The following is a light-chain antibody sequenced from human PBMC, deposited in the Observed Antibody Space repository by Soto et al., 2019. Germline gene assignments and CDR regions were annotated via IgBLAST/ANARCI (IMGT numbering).Light chain of an antibody. CDR1: QSISNW. CDR3: QQSYSTSWT. CDR2: AAS. Sequence: DIQMTQSPSTLSASVGDRVTITCLASQSISNWLVWYQQKPGKIPNLLIYAASTLQAGVPSRFSGSGSGTDFTLTISSLQPEDFATYYCQQSYSTSWTCGQGTKGDIK. J-gene: IGKJ1*01. V-gene: IGKV1-27*01.